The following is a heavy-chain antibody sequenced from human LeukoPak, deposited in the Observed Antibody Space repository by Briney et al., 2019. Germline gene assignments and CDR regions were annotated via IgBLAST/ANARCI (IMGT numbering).Heavy chain of an antibody. CDR2: INHSGGA. CDR1: GGSFIGYY. D-gene: IGHD3-3*01. V-gene: IGHV4-34*01. Sequence: SETLSLTCAVYGGSFIGYYWSWIRQPPGKGLEWIGEINHSGGANYNPSLKSRVTISADTSKSQFSLKQGSVTAADTAVYYCARVPLRFLEPFDYWGQGTLVTVSS. J-gene: IGHJ4*02. CDR3: ARVPLRFLEPFDY.